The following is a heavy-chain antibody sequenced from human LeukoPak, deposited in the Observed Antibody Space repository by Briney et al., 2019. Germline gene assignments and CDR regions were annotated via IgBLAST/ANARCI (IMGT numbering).Heavy chain of an antibody. CDR1: GGSISSYY. CDR3: AREDYGGSWGAFDI. D-gene: IGHD4-17*01. CDR2: IYYSGST. J-gene: IGHJ3*02. V-gene: IGHV4-59*01. Sequence: SETLSLTCTVSGGSISSYYWSWIRQPPGKGLEWIGYIYYSGSTNYNPSLKSRVTISVDTSKNQFSLKRSSVTAADTAVYYCAREDYGGSWGAFDIWGQGTMVTVSS.